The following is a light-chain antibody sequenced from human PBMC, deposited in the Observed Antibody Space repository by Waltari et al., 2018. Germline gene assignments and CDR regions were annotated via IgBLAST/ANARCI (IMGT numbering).Light chain of an antibody. V-gene: IGLV2-14*01. CDR1: SGDVGGYNY. CDR2: EVI. J-gene: IGLJ1*01. CDR3: NSYTTSSTQV. Sequence: QSALTQPASVSGSPGQSITISCTGTSGDVGGYNYVSWYQQHPGKAPKLMIYEVINRPSGVSNRFSGSKSGNTASLTISGLQAEDEADYYCNSYTTSSTQVFGTGTKVTVL.